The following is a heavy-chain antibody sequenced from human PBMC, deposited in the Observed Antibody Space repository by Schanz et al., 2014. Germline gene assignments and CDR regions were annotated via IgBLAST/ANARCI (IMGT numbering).Heavy chain of an antibody. J-gene: IGHJ6*02. CDR3: AKGTGYCSGGTCCGCYCGGLDD. CDR2: ISHSGGSK. D-gene: IGHD2-15*01. CDR1: GFTFNSYA. V-gene: IGHV3-23*01. Sequence: DVQLLESGGGLVQPGGSLRLSCAASGFTFNSYAMTWVRQAPGKGLEWVSSISHSGGSKYYADSVKGRFTISRDNSENSQDLQLIRLSGDGAAVSYGAKGTGYCSGGTCCGCYCGGLDDWGQGTTVTVSS.